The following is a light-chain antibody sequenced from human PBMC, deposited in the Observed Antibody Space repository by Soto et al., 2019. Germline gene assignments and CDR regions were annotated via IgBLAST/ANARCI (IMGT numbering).Light chain of an antibody. CDR1: QDISSL. CDR2: AAS. Sequence: DIQMTQSPSSVSASVGDRVTITCRASQDISSLLSWYQQKPGKAPKLLIYAASSLQSGVPSRFSGSGSGTDFTLTIRSLQPEDFATYYCQQPIRFPITFGQGTRLEIK. V-gene: IGKV1D-12*01. J-gene: IGKJ5*01. CDR3: QQPIRFPIT.